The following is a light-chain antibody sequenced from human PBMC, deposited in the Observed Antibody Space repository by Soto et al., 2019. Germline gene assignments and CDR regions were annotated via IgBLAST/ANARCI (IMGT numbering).Light chain of an antibody. Sequence: QLVLTQPASVSGSPGQSITISCTGTISDVSGYNFVSWYQQYPGKAPKLMIYDVSNRPSGVSNRFSGSKSGNTASLTISGLQAEDEADYYCSSYTSSNTYVFGAGTKVTVL. CDR2: DVS. J-gene: IGLJ1*01. CDR1: ISDVSGYNF. CDR3: SSYTSSNTYV. V-gene: IGLV2-14*03.